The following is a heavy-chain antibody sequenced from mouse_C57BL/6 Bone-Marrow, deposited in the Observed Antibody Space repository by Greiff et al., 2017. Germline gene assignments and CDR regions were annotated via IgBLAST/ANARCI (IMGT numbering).Heavy chain of an antibody. CDR2: IYPGNSDT. Sequence: EVQLQQSGTVLARPGASVKMSCKTSGYTFTSYWMHWVKQRPGQGLEWIGAIYPGNSDTSYNQKFKGKAKLTAVTSASTAYMELSSLTNEDSAVYYWTRRGNYYGSPAWFAYWGQGTLVTVSA. D-gene: IGHD1-1*01. V-gene: IGHV1-5*01. CDR3: TRRGNYYGSPAWFAY. J-gene: IGHJ3*01. CDR1: GYTFTSYW.